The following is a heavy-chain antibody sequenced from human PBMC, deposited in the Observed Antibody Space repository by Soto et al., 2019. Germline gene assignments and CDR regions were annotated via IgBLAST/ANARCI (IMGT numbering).Heavy chain of an antibody. Sequence: GGSLRLSCAASGFTFSSYAMSWVRQAPGKXLEWVSAISGSGGSTYYADSVKGRFTITRDNSKNTLYLQMNSLRAEDTAVYYCAKAGRRLSYYYDSSGPGAFDIWGQGTMVTVSS. CDR2: ISGSGGST. J-gene: IGHJ3*02. CDR1: GFTFSSYA. D-gene: IGHD3-22*01. CDR3: AKAGRRLSYYYDSSGPGAFDI. V-gene: IGHV3-23*01.